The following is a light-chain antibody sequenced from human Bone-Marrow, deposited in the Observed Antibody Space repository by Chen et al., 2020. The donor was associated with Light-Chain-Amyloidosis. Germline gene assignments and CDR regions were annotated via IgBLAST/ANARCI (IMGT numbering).Light chain of an antibody. CDR1: DLPTKY. CDR2: RDT. V-gene: IGLV3-25*03. Sequence: SYELTQPPSVSVSPGQTARITCSGDDLPTKYAYWYQQKPGQPPVLVIQRDTERPSGISERFSGYSSGTTATLSIGGVEAEDEADYHCQSADSSGTYEVIFGGGTKLTVL. J-gene: IGLJ2*01. CDR3: QSADSSGTYEVI.